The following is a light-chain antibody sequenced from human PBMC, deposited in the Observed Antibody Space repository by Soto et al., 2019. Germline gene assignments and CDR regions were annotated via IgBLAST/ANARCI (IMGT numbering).Light chain of an antibody. CDR2: EVS. J-gene: IGLJ1*01. CDR3: SSNAGSNNRYV. V-gene: IGLV2-8*01. Sequence: QSALTQPPSASGSPGQSVTISCTGTSRDVGGYNFVSWYQQHPGKAPKLMIYEVSKRPSGVPDRFSGSKSGNTASLTVSGLQAEDEADYYCSSNAGSNNRYVFGTGTKVTVL. CDR1: SRDVGGYNF.